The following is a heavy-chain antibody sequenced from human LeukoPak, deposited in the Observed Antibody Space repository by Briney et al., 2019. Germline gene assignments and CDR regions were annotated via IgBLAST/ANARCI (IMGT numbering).Heavy chain of an antibody. J-gene: IGHJ4*02. V-gene: IGHV3-48*04. D-gene: IGHD6-13*01. CDR1: GFTFSSYS. CDR2: ISSSSSTI. CDR3: ARSRGSSWKRAFDY. Sequence: PGGSLRLSCAASGFTFSSYSMNWVRQAPGKGLEWVSYISSSSSTIYYADSVKGRFTISRDSAKNSLYLQMNSLRAEDTAVYYCARSRGSSWKRAFDYWGQGTLVTVSS.